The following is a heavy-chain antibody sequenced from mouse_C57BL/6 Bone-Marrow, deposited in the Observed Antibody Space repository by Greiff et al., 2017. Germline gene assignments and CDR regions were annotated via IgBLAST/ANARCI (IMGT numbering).Heavy chain of an antibody. J-gene: IGHJ2*01. V-gene: IGHV1-18*01. CDR3: ARSFDLLTSYYFDY. Sequence: VQLQQSGPELVKPGASVKIPCKASGYTFTDYNMDWVKQSHGKSLEWIGDINPNNGGTIYNQKFKGKATLTVDKSSSTAYMELRSLTSEDTAVYYCARSFDLLTSYYFDYWGQGTTLTVSS. CDR1: GYTFTDYN. D-gene: IGHD2-1*01. CDR2: INPNNGGT.